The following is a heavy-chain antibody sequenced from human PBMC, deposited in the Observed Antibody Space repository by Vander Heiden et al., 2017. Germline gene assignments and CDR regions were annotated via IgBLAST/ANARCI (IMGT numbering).Heavy chain of an antibody. V-gene: IGHV3-23*01. CDR1: EFDISTSD. D-gene: IGHD6-19*01. J-gene: IGHJ4*01. CDR3: ATDHPSSGWPCFDL. CDR2: VTRQGTT. Sequence: EVQLLEAGGGLVQPGGSLRLSCAGYEFDISTSDMSWVRQAPGEGLEWVASVTRQGTTYYANSVRGRFTISRDNAENTVYLQMNSLRAADTAVYYCATDHPSSGWPCFDLWGRGTLVSVSS.